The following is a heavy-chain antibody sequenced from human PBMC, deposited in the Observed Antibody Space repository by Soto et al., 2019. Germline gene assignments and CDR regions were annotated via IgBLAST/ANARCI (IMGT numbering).Heavy chain of an antibody. V-gene: IGHV4-59*01. CDR1: GGSLSPYY. CDR2: IWFSGTS. Sequence: QVQLQESGPGLVKPSETLSLTCTVSGGSLSPYYWSWVRQPPGKGLEWIGFIWFSGTSTYNPSLRGRVTMSVDTSKNQLSLELNSVTAADTAVYFCARESSGNHNHKWFDPWGLGTLVTVSA. J-gene: IGHJ5*02. D-gene: IGHD1-20*01. CDR3: ARESSGNHNHKWFDP.